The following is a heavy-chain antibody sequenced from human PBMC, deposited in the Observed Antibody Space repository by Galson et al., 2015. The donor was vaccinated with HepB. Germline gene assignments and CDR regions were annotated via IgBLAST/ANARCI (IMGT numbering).Heavy chain of an antibody. J-gene: IGHJ6*03. CDR2: IIPISGTA. D-gene: IGHD3-16*01. V-gene: IGHV1-69*13. Sequence: SVKVSCKASGGTFSSYGISWVRQAPGQGLEWMGGIIPISGTANYAQKFQGRVTITADESTSTAYMELRSLRSEDTALYYCARDRGAGTKATTFASRLAAGLLRKDKQYTNDYYMDVGGKGTTVTVSS. CDR1: GGTFSSYG. CDR3: ARDRGAGTKATTFASRLAAGLLRKDKQYTNDYYMDV.